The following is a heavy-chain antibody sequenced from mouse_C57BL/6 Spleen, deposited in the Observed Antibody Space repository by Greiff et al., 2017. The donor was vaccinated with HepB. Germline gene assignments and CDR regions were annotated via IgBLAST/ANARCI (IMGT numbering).Heavy chain of an antibody. D-gene: IGHD1-1*01. CDR3: TTDYGSSPYY. CDR2: IDPENGDT. V-gene: IGHV14-4*01. J-gene: IGHJ2*01. CDR1: GFNIKDDY. Sequence: EVMLVESGAELVRPGASVKLSCTASGFNIKDDYMHWVKQRPEQGLEWIGWIDPENGDTEYASKFQGKATITADTSSNTAYLQLSSLTSEDTAVYYCTTDYGSSPYYWGQGTTLTVSS.